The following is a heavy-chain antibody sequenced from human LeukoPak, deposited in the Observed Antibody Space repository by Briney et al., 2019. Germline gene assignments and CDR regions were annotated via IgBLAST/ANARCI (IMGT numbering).Heavy chain of an antibody. CDR1: GFTFSKAW. Sequence: GGSLRLSCAASGFTFSKAWMTGVRQAPGKGLEWVGRTKAKTDGGTTEYTASVKGRFTLSRDDSKNTLYLQMNSLNTEDTAVYYCTTGRRYSASYYAFDIWGQGTMVTVSS. CDR3: TTGRRYSASYYAFDI. J-gene: IGHJ3*02. V-gene: IGHV3-15*01. D-gene: IGHD1-26*01. CDR2: TKAKTDGGTT.